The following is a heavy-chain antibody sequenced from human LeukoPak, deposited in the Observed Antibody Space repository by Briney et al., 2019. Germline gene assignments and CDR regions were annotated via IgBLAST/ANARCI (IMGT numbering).Heavy chain of an antibody. V-gene: IGHV3-43*01. J-gene: IGHJ4*02. CDR2: IDWDGGIT. Sequence: GGSLRLSCAASGFTFEDFSMHWVRQVPGKGLEWISLIDWDGGITYYADSVKGRFTVSRDNSKRSLYLHLSSLTPEDTAFYYCAKDSFVVTTSFLDSWGQGTLVTVSS. CDR3: AKDSFVVTTSFLDS. CDR1: GFTFEDFS. D-gene: IGHD4-23*01.